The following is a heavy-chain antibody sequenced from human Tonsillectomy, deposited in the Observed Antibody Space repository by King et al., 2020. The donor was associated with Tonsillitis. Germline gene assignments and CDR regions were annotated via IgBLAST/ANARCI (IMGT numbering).Heavy chain of an antibody. D-gene: IGHD6-19*01. CDR1: GFTFDDYA. V-gene: IGHV3-9*01. J-gene: IGHJ3*02. CDR2: ISWNSGSI. CDR3: AKDIIWLGSGLDAFDI. Sequence: VQLVESGGGLVQPGRSLRLSCAASGFTFDDYAMHWVRQAPGKGLEWVSGISWNSGSIGYADSVKGRFTISRDNAKNSLYLQINSLRAEDTALYYCAKDIIWLGSGLDAFDIWGQGTMVTVSS.